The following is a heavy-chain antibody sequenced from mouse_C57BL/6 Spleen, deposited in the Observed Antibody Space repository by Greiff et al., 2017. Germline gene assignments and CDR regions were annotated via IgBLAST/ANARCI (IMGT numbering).Heavy chain of an antibody. V-gene: IGHV1-53*01. CDR1: GYTFTSYW. J-gene: IGHJ3*01. Sequence: QVQLQQPGTELVKPGASVKLSCKASGYTFTSYWMHWVKQRPGQGLEWIGNINPSNGGTNYNEKFKSKATLTVDKSSSTAYMQLSSLTSEDSAVYYWARPGGDLAWFAYWGQGTLVTVSA. D-gene: IGHD3-3*01. CDR2: INPSNGGT. CDR3: ARPGGDLAWFAY.